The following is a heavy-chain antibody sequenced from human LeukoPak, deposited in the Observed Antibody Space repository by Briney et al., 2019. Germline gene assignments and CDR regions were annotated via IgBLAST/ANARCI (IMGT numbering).Heavy chain of an antibody. CDR2: IYYSGST. Sequence: SETLSLTCTVSGGSISSGGYYWSWIRQHPGKGLEWIGYIYYSGSTYYNPSLKSRVTISVDTSKNQFSLKLSSVTAADTAVYYCARELVLVTGIAAAGSNYFDYWGQGTLVTVSS. CDR1: GGSISSGGYY. V-gene: IGHV4-31*03. D-gene: IGHD6-13*01. J-gene: IGHJ4*02. CDR3: ARELVLVTGIAAAGSNYFDY.